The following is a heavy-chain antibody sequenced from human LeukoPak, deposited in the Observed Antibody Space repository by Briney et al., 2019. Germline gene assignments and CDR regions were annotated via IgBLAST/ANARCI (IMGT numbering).Heavy chain of an antibody. Sequence: GRSLRLSCAAPGFTFTSYDMHWVRHAPGKGLEWVAVISYDGSKTYYVDSVKGRFTISRDNSKNTLYLQMNSLRAEDTAMYYCAKDLTGKTWAAAAWGQGTLVTVSS. V-gene: IGHV3-30*18. CDR1: GFTFTSYD. CDR2: ISYDGSKT. D-gene: IGHD1-20*01. CDR3: AKDLTGKTWAAAA. J-gene: IGHJ5*02.